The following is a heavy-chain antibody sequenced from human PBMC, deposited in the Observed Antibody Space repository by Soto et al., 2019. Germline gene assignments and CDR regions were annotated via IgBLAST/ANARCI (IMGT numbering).Heavy chain of an antibody. CDR3: AREALPTVLGFMKYNSYYMDV. D-gene: IGHD2-21*01. J-gene: IGHJ6*04. V-gene: IGHV3-7*01. CDR1: GFTFSTYW. Sequence: GGSLRLSCAASGFTFSTYWMNWVRQAPGKGLEWVANIKEDGSEKHYVDSVKGRFTISRDNAKNSLYLQMNSLRVEDTAVYYCAREALPTVLGFMKYNSYYMDVWGKGTTVTVSS. CDR2: IKEDGSEK.